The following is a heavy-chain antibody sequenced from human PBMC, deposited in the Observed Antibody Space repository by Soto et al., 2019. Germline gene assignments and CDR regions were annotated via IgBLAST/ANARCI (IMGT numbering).Heavy chain of an antibody. Sequence: SETLSLTCTVSGGSISSGGYYWSWIRQHPGKGLEWIGYIYYSGSTYYNPSLKSRVTISVDTSKNQFSLKLSSVTAADTAVYYCARVFRFGYFDWYLYPWGQGTLVTVSS. CDR2: IYYSGST. CDR1: GGSISSGGYY. V-gene: IGHV4-31*03. D-gene: IGHD3-9*01. J-gene: IGHJ5*02. CDR3: ARVFRFGYFDWYLYP.